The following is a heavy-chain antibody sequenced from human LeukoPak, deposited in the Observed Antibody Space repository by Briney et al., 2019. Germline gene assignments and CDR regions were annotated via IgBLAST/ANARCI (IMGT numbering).Heavy chain of an antibody. D-gene: IGHD4-17*01. J-gene: IGHJ4*02. CDR2: INPDSGGT. Sequence: GASVKVSCKASGYSFTGHYMHWVRQAPGQGLEWMGWINPDSGGTYYAQNFQGRAIMTRDTSISTGYMELSSLRSDDTAVYYCARDRAGKTVTHLIDYWGQGTLVTVSS. CDR3: ARDRAGKTVTHLIDY. V-gene: IGHV1-2*02. CDR1: GYSFTGHY.